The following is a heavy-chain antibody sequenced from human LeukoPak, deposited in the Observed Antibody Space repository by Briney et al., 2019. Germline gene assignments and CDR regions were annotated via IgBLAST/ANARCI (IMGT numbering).Heavy chain of an antibody. CDR2: INSDGSST. D-gene: IGHD3-10*01. J-gene: IGHJ4*02. Sequence: GGSLRLSCAASGFTFSSYWMHWVRQAPGKGLVWVSRINSDGSSTSHADSVKGRLTISRDNAKNTLQLQMNSLRVEDTAVYYCARDISGSYPHFDYWGQGILVTVSS. V-gene: IGHV3-74*01. CDR1: GFTFSSYW. CDR3: ARDISGSYPHFDY.